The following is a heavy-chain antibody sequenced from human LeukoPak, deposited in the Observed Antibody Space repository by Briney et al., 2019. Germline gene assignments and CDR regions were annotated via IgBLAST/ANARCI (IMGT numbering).Heavy chain of an antibody. Sequence: GGSLRLSCAASGFTFSSYAMSWVRQAPGKGLEWVSAISGSGGSTYYADSVKGRFTISRDNSKNTLYLQMNSLRAEDTAVYYCARYWAKGYCSSTSCLGTDAFDIWGQGTMVTVSS. CDR1: GFTFSSYA. J-gene: IGHJ3*02. CDR3: ARYWAKGYCSSTSCLGTDAFDI. V-gene: IGHV3-23*01. D-gene: IGHD2-2*01. CDR2: ISGSGGST.